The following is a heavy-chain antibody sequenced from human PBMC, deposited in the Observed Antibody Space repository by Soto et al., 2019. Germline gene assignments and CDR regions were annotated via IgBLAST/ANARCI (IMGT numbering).Heavy chain of an antibody. CDR2: IYYSGST. CDR1: GGSISSRGYY. CDR3: ARDLGYFDWFYYYGMDV. J-gene: IGHJ6*02. Sequence: PSETLSLTCTVSGGSISSRGYYWGWIRQPPGKGLEWIGTIYYSGSTYYNPSLKSRVTISVDTSKNQFSLKLSSVTAADTAVYYCARDLGYFDWFYYYGMDVWGQGTTVTVSS. V-gene: IGHV4-39*02. D-gene: IGHD3-9*01.